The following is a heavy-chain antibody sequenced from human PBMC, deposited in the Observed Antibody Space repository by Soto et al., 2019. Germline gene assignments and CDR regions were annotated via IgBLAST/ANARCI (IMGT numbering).Heavy chain of an antibody. J-gene: IGHJ6*02. Sequence: GVPVQVSCKAYGYTFTSYAISGLRQAPGHGLEWMGGISAYNRDTKYAERVHDRGTMTLDTAANAGYMELRSMRSDVSAVYYCARDRVTTFARDDLGVWGERTTV. D-gene: IGHD3-3*01. CDR3: ARDRVTTFARDDLGV. V-gene: IGHV1-18*01. CDR1: GYTFTSYA. CDR2: ISAYNRDT.